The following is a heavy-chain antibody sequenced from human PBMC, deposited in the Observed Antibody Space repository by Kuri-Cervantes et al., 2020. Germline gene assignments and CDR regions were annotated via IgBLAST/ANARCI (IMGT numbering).Heavy chain of an antibody. CDR2: ISGSGGST. J-gene: IGHJ6*03. Sequence: ETLSLTCAASGFTFSSYAMSWVRQAPGKGLEWVSAISGSGGSTYYADSVKGRFTISRDNSKNTLYLQMNSLRAEDTAVYYCARLPHYDFWNYYYYMDVWGKGTTVTVSS. D-gene: IGHD3-3*01. CDR1: GFTFSSYA. CDR3: ARLPHYDFWNYYYYMDV. V-gene: IGHV3-23*01.